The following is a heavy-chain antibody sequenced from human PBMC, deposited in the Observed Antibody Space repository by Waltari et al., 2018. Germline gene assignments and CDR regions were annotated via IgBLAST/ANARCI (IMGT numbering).Heavy chain of an antibody. V-gene: IGHV3-74*01. D-gene: IGHD5-18*01. J-gene: IGHJ4*02. CDR2: INIDGGFI. CDR3: ARKGGRGYPYGPFYYDF. CDR1: GFTFGDYW. Sequence: EVQLVESGGGLIQPGGSLSLSCAASGFTFGDYWMHWVRQAPGKGLEWISRINIDGGFISYADSVKGRFTISRDNAKNTVSLQLNSLRVDDTGVYYCARKGGRGYPYGPFYYDFWGQGTLVTVSS.